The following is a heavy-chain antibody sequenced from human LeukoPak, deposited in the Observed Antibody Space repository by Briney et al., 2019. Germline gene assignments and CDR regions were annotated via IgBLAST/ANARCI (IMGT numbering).Heavy chain of an antibody. D-gene: IGHD1-26*01. CDR3: ARNEGSI. CDR2: ISNSGSLK. Sequence: GGSQRLSCAASGFTFSDHYMSWFRQAPGKGLEWVSYISNSGSLKYYADSVKGRFTISRDNAKNSLYLQMDSLRAEETAVYYCARNEGSIWGQGTLVTVSS. V-gene: IGHV3-11*01. CDR1: GFTFSDHY. J-gene: IGHJ4*02.